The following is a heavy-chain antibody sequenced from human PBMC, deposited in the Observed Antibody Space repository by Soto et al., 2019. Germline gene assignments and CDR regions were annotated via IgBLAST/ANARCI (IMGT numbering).Heavy chain of an antibody. D-gene: IGHD6-6*01. V-gene: IGHV3-23*01. CDR2: ISGSGGST. CDR3: ARIEYSSSSGLHISGNWFDP. J-gene: IGHJ5*02. Sequence: EVQLLESGGGLVQPGGSLRLSCAASGFTFSSYAMSWVRQAPGKGLEWVSAISGSGGSTYYADSVKGRFTISRDNSKNTLYLQMNSLRAEDTAVYYCARIEYSSSSGLHISGNWFDPWGQGTLVTVSS. CDR1: GFTFSSYA.